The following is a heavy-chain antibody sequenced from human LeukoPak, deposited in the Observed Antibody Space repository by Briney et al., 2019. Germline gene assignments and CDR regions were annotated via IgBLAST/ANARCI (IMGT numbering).Heavy chain of an antibody. CDR1: GGSFSGFY. CDR3: ARGKGTLSY. CDR2: INHSGYT. Sequence: KPSETLSLTCAVSGGSFSGFYWRWIPQPPGEGLEWIGEINHSGYTNYHPSLKSRVAISVDTSKKQFSLKLSSVTAADTAVYCCARGKGTLSYWGQGTLVSVSS. V-gene: IGHV4-34*01. J-gene: IGHJ4*02. D-gene: IGHD3-10*01.